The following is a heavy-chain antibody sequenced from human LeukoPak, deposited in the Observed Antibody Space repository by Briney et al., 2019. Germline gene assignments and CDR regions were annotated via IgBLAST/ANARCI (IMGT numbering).Heavy chain of an antibody. CDR1: GFTFRNYA. J-gene: IGHJ4*02. V-gene: IGHV3-23*01. Sequence: GGSLRLSCTASGFTFRNYAMSWVRRAPGKGLEWVSAISGSGGATDYADSVKGRFTVSKDISKNTWYLQMNSLRAEDTAVYYCAKAVRELLFPDYFDYWGQGILVTVSS. CDR2: ISGSGGAT. CDR3: AKAVRELLFPDYFDY. D-gene: IGHD1-26*01.